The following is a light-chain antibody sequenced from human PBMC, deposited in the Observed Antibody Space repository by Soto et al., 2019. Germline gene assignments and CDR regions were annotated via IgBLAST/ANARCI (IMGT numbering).Light chain of an antibody. Sequence: DIQMTQSPSTLSGSVGDRVTITCRASQTISSWLAWYQQKSGKAPKLLIYKAYTLKSGVPSRFSGSGSETEFTLTISNLQPDDFATYYCQHYNSYAEAIGQGTKVELK. J-gene: IGKJ1*01. CDR3: QHYNSYAEA. CDR2: KAY. V-gene: IGKV1-5*03. CDR1: QTISSW.